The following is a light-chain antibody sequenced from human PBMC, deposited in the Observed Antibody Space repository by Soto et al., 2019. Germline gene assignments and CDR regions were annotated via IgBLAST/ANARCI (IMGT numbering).Light chain of an antibody. CDR2: NNA. V-gene: IGLV1-40*01. Sequence: QSVLTQPPSVSGAPGQRVTISCTGSSSNIGAGYAVHWYQLLPGTGPKLLIYNNAIRPSGVPGRFSGSRSATSASLAITGLQAEDEADYYCQSHDNSLSGFYVFGTGNKVTVL. CDR1: SSNIGAGYA. CDR3: QSHDNSLSGFYV. J-gene: IGLJ1*01.